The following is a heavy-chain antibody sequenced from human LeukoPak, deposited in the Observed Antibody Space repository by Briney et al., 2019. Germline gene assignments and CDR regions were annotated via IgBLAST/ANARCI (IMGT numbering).Heavy chain of an antibody. D-gene: IGHD4-17*01. Sequence: ASVKVSCKASGYTFTGCYMHWVRQAPGQGLEWMGWINPNSGGTNYAQKFQGRVTMTRDTSISTAYMELSRLRSDDTAVYYCASVADYGDYDTLGWFDPWGQGTLVTVSS. V-gene: IGHV1-2*02. CDR2: INPNSGGT. J-gene: IGHJ5*02. CDR3: ASVADYGDYDTLGWFDP. CDR1: GYTFTGCY.